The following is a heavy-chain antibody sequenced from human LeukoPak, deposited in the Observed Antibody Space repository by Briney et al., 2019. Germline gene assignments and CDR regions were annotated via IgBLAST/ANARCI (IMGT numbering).Heavy chain of an antibody. CDR3: ARRSTNYYYMDV. V-gene: IGHV4-39*01. CDR1: GGSISSSSYY. D-gene: IGHD1-26*01. J-gene: IGHJ6*03. Sequence: PSETLSLTCTVSGGSISSSSYYWGWIRQPPGKGLEWIGSIYYSGSTYYNPSLKSRVTISVDTPKNQFSLKLSSVTAADTAVYYCARRSTNYYYMDVWGKGTTVTVSS. CDR2: IYYSGST.